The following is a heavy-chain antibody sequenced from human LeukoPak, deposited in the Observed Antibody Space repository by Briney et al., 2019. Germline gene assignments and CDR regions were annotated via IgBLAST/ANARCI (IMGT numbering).Heavy chain of an antibody. CDR1: GYTFTSYG. CDR2: ISACNGNT. V-gene: IGHV1-18*01. J-gene: IGHJ5*02. CDR3: ARATDYYDSSGYPFDP. Sequence: GASVKVSCKASGYTFTSYGISWVRQAPGQGLEWMGWISACNGNTNHAQKLQGRVTMTTDTSTSTAYLELRSLRSDDTAVYYCARATDYYDSSGYPFDPWGQGTLVTVSS. D-gene: IGHD3-22*01.